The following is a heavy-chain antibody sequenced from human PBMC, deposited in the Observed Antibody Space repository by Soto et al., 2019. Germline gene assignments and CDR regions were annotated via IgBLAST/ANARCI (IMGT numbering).Heavy chain of an antibody. CDR1: GFTFSSYG. CDR3: ARDLVAAAEYYYGMDV. Sequence: GGSLRLSCAASGFTFSSYGMHWVRQAPGKGLEWVAVIWYDGSNKYYADSVKGRFTISRDNSKNTLYLQMNSLRAEDTAVYYCARDLVAAAEYYYGMDVWGQGTTVTVSS. V-gene: IGHV3-33*01. J-gene: IGHJ6*02. D-gene: IGHD6-13*01. CDR2: IWYDGSNK.